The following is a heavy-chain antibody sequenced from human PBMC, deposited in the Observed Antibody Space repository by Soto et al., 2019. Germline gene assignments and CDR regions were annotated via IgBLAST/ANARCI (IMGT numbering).Heavy chain of an antibody. V-gene: IGHV4-39*01. D-gene: IGHD3-3*01. CDR1: GGSISSSSYY. Sequence: SETLSLTCTVSGGSISSSSYYWGWIRQPPGKGLEWIGSIYYSGSTYYNPSLKSRVTISVDTSKNQFSLKLSSVTAADTAVYYCARHTIFGVVTYLFFDYWGQGTLVTVSS. CDR3: ARHTIFGVVTYLFFDY. J-gene: IGHJ4*02. CDR2: IYYSGST.